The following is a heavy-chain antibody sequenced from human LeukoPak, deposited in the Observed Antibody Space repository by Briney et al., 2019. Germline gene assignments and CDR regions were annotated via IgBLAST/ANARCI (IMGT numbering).Heavy chain of an antibody. D-gene: IGHD4-17*01. CDR2: IYTTGST. Sequence: SETLSLTCTVSGDSISGYYWSWIRQPAGKGLEWIGGIYTTGSTNYNPSLKSRVTMSVDTSKNQFSLKLSSVTAADTAVYYCARADTVTHIFDYWGQGTLVTVSS. J-gene: IGHJ4*02. V-gene: IGHV4-4*07. CDR1: GDSISGYY. CDR3: ARADTVTHIFDY.